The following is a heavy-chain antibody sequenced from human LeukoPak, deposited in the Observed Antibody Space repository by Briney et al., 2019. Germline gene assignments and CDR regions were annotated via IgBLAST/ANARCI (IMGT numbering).Heavy chain of an antibody. V-gene: IGHV3-66*01. CDR2: IYSGGST. D-gene: IGHD3-10*02. CDR1: GFTVSSNY. J-gene: IGHJ6*02. CDR3: ARDRRWLWSGDYYYGMDV. Sequence: GGSLRLSCAASGFTVSSNYMSWVRQAPGKGLEWVSVIYSGGSTYYADSVKGRFTISRDNSKNTLYLQMNSLRAEDTAVYYCARDRRWLWSGDYYYGMDVWGQGTTVTVSS.